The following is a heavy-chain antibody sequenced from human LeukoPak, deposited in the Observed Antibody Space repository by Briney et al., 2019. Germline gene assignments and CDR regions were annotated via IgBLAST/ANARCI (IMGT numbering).Heavy chain of an antibody. J-gene: IGHJ4*02. CDR3: GRLFDS. CDR2: INYSGTT. Sequence: ETVSLTCTVSGGAIISDNFYWGWVRQPPGKGLEWVGSINYSGTTYYNPSLRSRVSISVDTSRIQFFLRLNSVSAADTAVYYCGRLFDSWGQGILVTVSS. V-gene: IGHV4-39*01. CDR1: GGAIISDNFY.